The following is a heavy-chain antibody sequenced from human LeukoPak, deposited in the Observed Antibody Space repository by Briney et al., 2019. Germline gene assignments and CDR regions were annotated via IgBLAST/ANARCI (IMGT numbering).Heavy chain of an antibody. J-gene: IGHJ6*02. V-gene: IGHV1-2*02. CDR3: AREYCSSTSCYLYYYYGMDV. D-gene: IGHD2-2*01. CDR2: INPNSGGR. CDR1: GYTFTGYY. Sequence: ASVKVSCKASGYTFTGYYMHWVRQAPGQGLEWMGWINPNSGGRNDAEKFQGRVTMTRDTSISTAYMELSRLRSDDTAVYYCAREYCSSTSCYLYYYYGMDVWGQGTTVTVSS.